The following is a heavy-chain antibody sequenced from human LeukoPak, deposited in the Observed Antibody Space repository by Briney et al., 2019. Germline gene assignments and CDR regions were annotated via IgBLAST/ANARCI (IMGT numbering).Heavy chain of an antibody. V-gene: IGHV3-72*01. J-gene: IGHJ3*02. D-gene: IGHD5-12*01. CDR1: GFTFSDHY. CDR2: IRNKANGHTT. CDR3: ARLGGYSDYVWEAFDI. Sequence: GGSLRLSCAASGFTFSDHYMDWVRQAPGKGLEWIGRIRNKANGHTTEYAASVKGRFTISRDDSKNSLYLQMNSLKTEDTAMYYCARLGGYSDYVWEAFDIWVQGTMVTVFS.